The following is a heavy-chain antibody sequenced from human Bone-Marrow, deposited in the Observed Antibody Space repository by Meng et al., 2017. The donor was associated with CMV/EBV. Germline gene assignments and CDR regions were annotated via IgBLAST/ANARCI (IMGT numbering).Heavy chain of an antibody. V-gene: IGHV4-38-2*02. J-gene: IGHJ4*02. Sequence: SEPLSLTCTGSGYSISSGYYWGWIRQPPGKGLEWIGSIYYSGSTYYNPSLKSRVTISVDTSKNQFSLKLSSVTAADTAVYYCARDAVTDYSNYFDYWGQGTLVTVSS. CDR3: ARDAVTDYSNYFDY. CDR1: GYSISSGYY. D-gene: IGHD4-11*01. CDR2: IYYSGST.